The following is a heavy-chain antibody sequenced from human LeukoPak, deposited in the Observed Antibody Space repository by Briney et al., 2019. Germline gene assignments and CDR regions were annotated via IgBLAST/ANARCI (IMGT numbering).Heavy chain of an antibody. D-gene: IGHD6-13*01. Sequence: SETLSLTCAVYGGSFSGYYWSWIRQPPGKGLEWIGEINHSGSTNYNPSLKSRVTISVDTSKNQFSLKLSSVTAAETAVYYCARGPIAAAGSSDFDYWGQGTLVTVSS. V-gene: IGHV4-34*01. J-gene: IGHJ4*02. CDR1: GGSFSGYY. CDR3: ARGPIAAAGSSDFDY. CDR2: INHSGST.